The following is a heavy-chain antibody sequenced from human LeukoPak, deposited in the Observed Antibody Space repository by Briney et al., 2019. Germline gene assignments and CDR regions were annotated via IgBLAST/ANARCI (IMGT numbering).Heavy chain of an antibody. CDR1: GGSISSSNW. J-gene: IGHJ3*02. D-gene: IGHD1-26*01. V-gene: IGHV4-4*02. CDR3: ARVPQDSGSYSGAFDI. CDR2: IYHSGST. Sequence: PSETLSLTCAVSGGSISSSNWWSWVRQPPGKGLEWIGEIYHSGSTNYNPSLKSRVTISVDKSENQFSLKLSSVTAADTAVYYCARVPQDSGSYSGAFDIWGQGTMVTVSS.